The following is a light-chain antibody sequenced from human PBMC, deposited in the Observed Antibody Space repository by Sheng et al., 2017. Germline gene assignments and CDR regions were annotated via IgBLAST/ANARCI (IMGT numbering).Light chain of an antibody. CDR1: ESISSY. CDR3: QQSYSTPRT. J-gene: IGKJ4*01. Sequence: IQMTQSPSSLSASVGDRVTVTCRASESISSYLNWYQQKPGKAPDLLIYAASSLQSGVPSRFRGSGSGTDFTLTISSLQPEDSATYYCQQSYSTPRTFGGGTKVEIK. V-gene: IGKV1-39*01. CDR2: AAS.